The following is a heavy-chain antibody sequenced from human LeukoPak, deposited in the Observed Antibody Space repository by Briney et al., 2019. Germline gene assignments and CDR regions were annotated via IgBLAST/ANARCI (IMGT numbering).Heavy chain of an antibody. Sequence: SETLSLTCTVSRGSTSSSHYYWGWIHQPPGRGLEWIGTIYYSGSTYYNPSLRSRVTMSLDTSKNQFSLTLSSVTAADTAVYYCAAGFEVSYEIFNAFALWGQGTLVTVSS. CDR3: AAGFEVSYEIFNAFAL. V-gene: IGHV4-39*07. J-gene: IGHJ3*01. CDR2: IYYSGST. CDR1: RGSTSSSHYY. D-gene: IGHD5-12*01.